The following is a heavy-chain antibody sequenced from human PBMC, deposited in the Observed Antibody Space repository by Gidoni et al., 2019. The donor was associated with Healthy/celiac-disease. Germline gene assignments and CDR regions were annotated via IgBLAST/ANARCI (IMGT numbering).Heavy chain of an antibody. Sequence: QVQLQESGPGLVKPSETLSRTCTVTGGSISRYYWTWIRQPPGKGLEWIGYIYYSGSTNYNPSLRSRVTISVDTSKNQFSLKLSSVTAADTAVYCCASDESYYGSGSSRRDAFDIWGQGTMVTVSS. V-gene: IGHV4-59*01. J-gene: IGHJ3*02. D-gene: IGHD3-10*01. CDR1: GGSISRYY. CDR3: ASDESYYGSGSSRRDAFDI. CDR2: IYYSGST.